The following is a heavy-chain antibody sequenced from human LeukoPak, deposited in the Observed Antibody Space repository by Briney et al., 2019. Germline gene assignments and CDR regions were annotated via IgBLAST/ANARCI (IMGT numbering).Heavy chain of an antibody. V-gene: IGHV3-30*07. CDR1: GFTFSSYA. Sequence: GRSLRLSCAASGFTFSSYAMHWVRQAPGKGLEWVAVISYDGSNKYYADSVKGRFTISRDNSKNTLYLQMNSLRAEDTAVYYCAKDSVVPAAILVSGIDYWGQGTLVTVSS. CDR2: ISYDGSNK. J-gene: IGHJ4*02. CDR3: AKDSVVPAAILVSGIDY. D-gene: IGHD2-2*02.